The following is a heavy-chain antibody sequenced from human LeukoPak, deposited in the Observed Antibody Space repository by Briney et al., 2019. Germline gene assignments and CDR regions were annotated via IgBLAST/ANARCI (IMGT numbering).Heavy chain of an antibody. V-gene: IGHV5-51*01. D-gene: IGHD3-16*02. CDR2: IYPGDSDT. CDR3: ARQQENYDYVWGSYRYTSFDY. CDR1: GYSFTSYW. J-gene: IGHJ4*02. Sequence: GESLKISCKGSGYSFTSYWIGWVRQMPGKGLEWMGIIYPGDSDTRYSASFQGQVTISADKSISTAYLQWSSLKASDTAMYYCARQQENYDYVWGSYRYTSFDYWGQGTLVTVSS.